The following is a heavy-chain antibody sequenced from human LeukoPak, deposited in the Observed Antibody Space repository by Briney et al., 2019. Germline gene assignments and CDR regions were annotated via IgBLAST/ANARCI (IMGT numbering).Heavy chain of an antibody. Sequence: GGSLRLSCAASGFTFSSYAVHWVRQAPGRGLEWVAVISYDGSNKYYADSVKGRFSISRDNSKNTLYLQMYSLRAEDTAVYYCARRYDGFDYWGEGTLV. CDR2: ISYDGSNK. J-gene: IGHJ4*02. V-gene: IGHV3-30-3*01. D-gene: IGHD3-3*01. CDR3: ARRYDGFDY. CDR1: GFTFSSYA.